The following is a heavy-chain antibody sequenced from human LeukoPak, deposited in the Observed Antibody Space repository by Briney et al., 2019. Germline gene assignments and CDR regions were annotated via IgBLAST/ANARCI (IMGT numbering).Heavy chain of an antibody. J-gene: IGHJ4*02. CDR3: ARYSNGDYFDY. D-gene: IGHD2-15*01. CDR1: GFTFSSSA. CDR2: ISNNGGYT. V-gene: IGHV3-23*01. Sequence: PGGSLRLSCAASGFTFSSSAMSWVRQAPGEGLEWVSAISNNGGYTYYADSVQGRFTISRDNSKSTLCLQMNSLRAEDTAVYYCARYSNGDYFDYWGQGTLVTVSS.